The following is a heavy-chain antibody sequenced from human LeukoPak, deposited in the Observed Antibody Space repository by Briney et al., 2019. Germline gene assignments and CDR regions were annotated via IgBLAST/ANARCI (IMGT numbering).Heavy chain of an antibody. D-gene: IGHD2-2*01. V-gene: IGHV3-21*01. CDR3: ARDPGGVVPEALDY. J-gene: IGHJ4*02. Sequence: GGSPRLSCAASGFTFSSYSMNWVRQAPGKGLEWVSSISSSSSYIYYADSVKGRFTISRDNAKNSLYLQMNSLRAEDTAVYYCARDPGGVVPEALDYWGQGTLVTVSS. CDR1: GFTFSSYS. CDR2: ISSSSSYI.